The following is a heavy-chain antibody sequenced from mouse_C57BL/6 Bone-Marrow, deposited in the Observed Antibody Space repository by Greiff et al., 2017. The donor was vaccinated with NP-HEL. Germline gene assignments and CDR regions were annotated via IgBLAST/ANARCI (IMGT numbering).Heavy chain of an antibody. Sequence: EVKLVESGGDLVKPGGSLKLSCAASGFTFSSYGMSWVRQTPDKRLEWVATISSGGSYTYYQDSVKGRFTISRDNAKHTLYLQMSRLKSEDTAMYYCARTAHATSYAMDYWGQGTSVTVSS. CDR2: ISSGGSYT. CDR3: ARTAHATSYAMDY. D-gene: IGHD3-2*02. V-gene: IGHV5-6*02. CDR1: GFTFSSYG. J-gene: IGHJ4*01.